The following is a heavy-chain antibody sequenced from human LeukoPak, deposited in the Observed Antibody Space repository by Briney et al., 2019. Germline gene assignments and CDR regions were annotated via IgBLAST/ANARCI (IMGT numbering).Heavy chain of an antibody. J-gene: IGHJ4*02. CDR1: GGSISSYY. Sequence: KPSETLSLTCTVSGGSISSYYWSWIRQPPRKGLEWIVYIYYSGSTNYNPSLKSRVTISVDTSKNQFSLKLSSVTAADTAVYYCARVRIGQPDPYFDYGGQGTLVTVSS. CDR3: ARVRIGQPDPYFDY. CDR2: IYYSGST. D-gene: IGHD2-15*01. V-gene: IGHV4-59*01.